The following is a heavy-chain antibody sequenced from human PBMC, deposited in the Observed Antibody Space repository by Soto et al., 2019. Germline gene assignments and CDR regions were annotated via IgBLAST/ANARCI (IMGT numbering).Heavy chain of an antibody. CDR2: IHQDGNEK. CDR1: RFTFSTYW. CDR3: AGGNAMDV. V-gene: IGHV3-7*01. Sequence: GGSLRLSCAASRFTFSTYWMPCVRQTPGKGLEWVANIHQDGNEKYYIDSVRGRFTISRDNAKNSLYLQMTSLRAEDTAVYYCAGGNAMDVWGQGTTVTVSS. J-gene: IGHJ6*02.